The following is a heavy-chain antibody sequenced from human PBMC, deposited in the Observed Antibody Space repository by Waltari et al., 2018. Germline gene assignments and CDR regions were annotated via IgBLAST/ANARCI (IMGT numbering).Heavy chain of an antibody. Sequence: EVQLLESGGGLVQPGGSLRLSCAASGFTFSSYAMSWVRQAPGKGLEWVSAISGSGGSKYYADSVKGRFTISRDNSKNTLYLQMNSLRAEDTAVYYCAKARIAAAGTPHTYYYYYGMDVWGQGTTVTVSS. V-gene: IGHV3-23*01. CDR1: GFTFSSYA. CDR2: ISGSGGSK. CDR3: AKARIAAAGTPHTYYYYYGMDV. J-gene: IGHJ6*02. D-gene: IGHD6-13*01.